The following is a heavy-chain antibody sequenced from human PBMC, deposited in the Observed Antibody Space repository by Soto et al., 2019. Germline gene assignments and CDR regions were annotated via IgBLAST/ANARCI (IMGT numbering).Heavy chain of an antibody. CDR1: GFTFSNAW. CDR2: IKSKTDGGTT. J-gene: IGHJ6*02. Sequence: GSLRLSCAASGFTFSNAWISWVRQAPGKGLEWVGRIKSKTDGGTTDYAAPVKGRFTISRDDSKNTLYLQMNSLKTEDTAVYYCAKARGERLGYYYYGMDVWGQGTTVTVSS. D-gene: IGHD3-16*01. CDR3: AKARGERLGYYYYGMDV. V-gene: IGHV3-15*01.